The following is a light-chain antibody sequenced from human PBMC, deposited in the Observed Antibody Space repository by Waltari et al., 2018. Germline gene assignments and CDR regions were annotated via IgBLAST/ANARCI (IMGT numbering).Light chain of an antibody. V-gene: IGLV3-21*02. CDR1: NIGSRS. CDR2: LDS. J-gene: IGLJ3*02. Sequence: SSVLTPAPSVSVAPGQTATVTCGGDNIGSRSVHWYQQKPGRAPVLVVYLDSDRPSGIPGRFSGSKSGNAATLTISRVEAGDEADYYCHVWDANTVMFGGGTKLTVL. CDR3: HVWDANTVM.